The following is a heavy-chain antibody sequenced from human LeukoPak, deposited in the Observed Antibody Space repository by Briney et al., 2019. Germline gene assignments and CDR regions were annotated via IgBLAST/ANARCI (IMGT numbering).Heavy chain of an antibody. CDR3: ARDILSPNDSSGYGWFDP. V-gene: IGHV4-4*07. CDR2: IYTSGST. Sequence: PSETLSLTCTVSGGSISSYYWSWIRQPAGKGLEWIGRIYTSGSTNYNPSLKSRVTMSVDTSKNQFSLKLSSVTAADTAVYYCARDILSPNDSSGYGWFDPWGQGTLVTVSS. CDR1: GGSISSYY. D-gene: IGHD3-22*01. J-gene: IGHJ5*02.